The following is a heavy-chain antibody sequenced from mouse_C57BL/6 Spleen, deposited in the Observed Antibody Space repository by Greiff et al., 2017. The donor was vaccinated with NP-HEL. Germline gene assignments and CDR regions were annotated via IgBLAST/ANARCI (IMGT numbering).Heavy chain of an antibody. CDR3: ARDGDYEGDFDY. J-gene: IGHJ2*01. CDR2: IDPEDGDT. CDR1: GFNFTDYY. Sequence: VQLQQSGAELVKPGASVKLSCTASGFNFTDYYMHWVKQRTEQGLEWIGRIDPEDGDTKYAPKFQGKATITADTSSNTAYLQLSSLTSEDTAVYYCARDGDYEGDFDYWGQGTTLTVSS. V-gene: IGHV14-2*01. D-gene: IGHD2-13*01.